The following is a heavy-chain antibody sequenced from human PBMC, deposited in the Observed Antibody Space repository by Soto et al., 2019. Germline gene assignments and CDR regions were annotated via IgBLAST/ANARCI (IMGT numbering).Heavy chain of an antibody. CDR2: ISTTSFTI. Sequence: CAASGFSFSTYNMDWVRQAPGKRPEWIAYISTTSFTIYYADSVKGRFTISRDNDRNSLYLEMNSLRDEDTAVYYCARDRCYDGTCYSASDSWGQGTLVTVSS. V-gene: IGHV3-48*02. CDR1: GFSFSTYN. J-gene: IGHJ5*01. D-gene: IGHD3-16*01. CDR3: ARDRCYDGTCYSASDS.